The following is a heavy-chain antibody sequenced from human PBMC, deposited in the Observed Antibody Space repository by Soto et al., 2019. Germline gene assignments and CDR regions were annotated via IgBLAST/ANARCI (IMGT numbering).Heavy chain of an antibody. CDR3: ARVIARHYYDSRKVLSGMDV. CDR1: GGTFSSYA. CDR2: IIPIFGTA. V-gene: IGHV1-69*01. D-gene: IGHD3-22*01. Sequence: QVQLVQSGAEVKKPGSSVKVSCKASGGTFSSYAISWVRQAPGQGLEWMGVIIPIFGTANYAQKFQGRVTITADESTSTAYMELSSLRSEDTAVYYCARVIARHYYDSRKVLSGMDVWGQGTTVTVSS. J-gene: IGHJ6*02.